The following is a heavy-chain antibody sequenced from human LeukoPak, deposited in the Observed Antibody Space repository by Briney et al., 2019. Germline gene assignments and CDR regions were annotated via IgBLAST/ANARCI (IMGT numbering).Heavy chain of an antibody. CDR1: GGSISSYY. CDR3: ARVKYYDFWSGYYDGMDV. J-gene: IGHJ6*02. V-gene: IGHV4-59*01. Sequence: SETLSLTCTVSGGSISSYYWSWIRQPPGKGLEWIGYIYYSGCTNYNPSLKSRVTISVDTSKNQFSLKLSSVTAADTAVYYCARVKYYDFWSGYYDGMDVWGQGTTVTVSS. CDR2: IYYSGCT. D-gene: IGHD3-3*01.